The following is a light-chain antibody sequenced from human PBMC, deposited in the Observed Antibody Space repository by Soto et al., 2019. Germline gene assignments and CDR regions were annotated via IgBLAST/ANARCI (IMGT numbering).Light chain of an antibody. Sequence: DIQMPQSPYSLSASVGDRVTITCRASQSISYYLNWYQQKPGRAPRLLIYTTSSLQSGVPSKFSGSASGTDFTLTISSLQPEDFATYYCQQSYTTPWTFGQGTKVEIK. V-gene: IGKV1-39*01. CDR1: QSISYY. J-gene: IGKJ1*01. CDR2: TTS. CDR3: QQSYTTPWT.